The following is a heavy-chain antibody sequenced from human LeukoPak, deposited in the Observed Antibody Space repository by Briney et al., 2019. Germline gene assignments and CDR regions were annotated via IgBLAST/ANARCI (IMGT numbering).Heavy chain of an antibody. V-gene: IGHV4-34*01. CDR2: INHSGST. Sequence: SETLSLTCAVYGGSFSGYYWSWIRQPPGKGLEWIGEINHSGSTNYNPSLKSRVTISVDTSENQFSLKLSSVTAADTAVYYCARRYFDWLLKRSWFDPWGQGTLVTVSS. J-gene: IGHJ5*02. CDR3: ARRYFDWLLKRSWFDP. D-gene: IGHD3-9*01. CDR1: GGSFSGYY.